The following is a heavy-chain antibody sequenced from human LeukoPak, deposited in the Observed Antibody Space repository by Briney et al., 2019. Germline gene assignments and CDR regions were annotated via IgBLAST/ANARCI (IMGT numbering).Heavy chain of an antibody. J-gene: IGHJ1*01. CDR3: VRYCSSTSCYIGSGEYFQH. D-gene: IGHD2-2*02. CDR2: IRSSGTDI. V-gene: IGHV3-11*01. Sequence: GGSLRLSCAASGFTFSDYYMSWIRQAPGKGLEWVSFIRSSGTDIFYADSMKGRFTISRDNAKNSLYLQMNSLRAEDTAVYYCVRYCSSTSCYIGSGEYFQHWGQGTLVAVSS. CDR1: GFTFSDYY.